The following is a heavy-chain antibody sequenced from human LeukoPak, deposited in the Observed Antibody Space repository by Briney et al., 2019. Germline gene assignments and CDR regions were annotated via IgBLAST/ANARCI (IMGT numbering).Heavy chain of an antibody. V-gene: IGHV4-61*01. CDR3: ARASLGYCSGGSCYSLYYYYYYMDV. Sequence: SETLSLTCSVSGDSISSSSYYWSWIRQPPGKGLEWIGYIYYSGSTNYNPSLKSRVTISVDTSKNQFSLKLSSVTAADTAVYYCARASLGYCSGGSCYSLYYYYYYMDVWGKGTTVTVSS. D-gene: IGHD2-15*01. J-gene: IGHJ6*03. CDR2: IYYSGST. CDR1: GDSISSSSYY.